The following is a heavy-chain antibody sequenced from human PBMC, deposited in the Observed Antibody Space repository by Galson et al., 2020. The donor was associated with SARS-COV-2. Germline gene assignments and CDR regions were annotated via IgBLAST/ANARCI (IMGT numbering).Heavy chain of an antibody. V-gene: IGHV2-5*02. Sequence: SGPTLVNPTQPLTLTCTLSGFSFSTTAEGVGWIRQPPGKALEWLALIYWDDDNRYSPTLKRRLTLNKDTSKNQVYLTMTNMDPMDTATYYSAHTWLEGKSGYPDIWGHGTQVTVSS. D-gene: IGHD6-25*01. CDR1: GFSFSTTAEG. CDR3: AHTWLEGKSGYPDI. CDR2: IYWDDDN. J-gene: IGHJ4*01.